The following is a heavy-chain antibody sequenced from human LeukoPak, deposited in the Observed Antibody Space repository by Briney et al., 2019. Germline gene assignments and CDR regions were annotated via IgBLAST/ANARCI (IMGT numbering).Heavy chain of an antibody. Sequence: PGGSLRLSCAASGFTFSSYWMSWVRQAPGKGLEWVANIKQDGSEKYYVDSVKGRFTISRDNAKNSLYLQMSSLRAEDTAVYYCASEYSGSYQWDYWGQGTLVTVSS. D-gene: IGHD1-26*01. V-gene: IGHV3-7*01. J-gene: IGHJ4*02. CDR3: ASEYSGSYQWDY. CDR2: IKQDGSEK. CDR1: GFTFSSYW.